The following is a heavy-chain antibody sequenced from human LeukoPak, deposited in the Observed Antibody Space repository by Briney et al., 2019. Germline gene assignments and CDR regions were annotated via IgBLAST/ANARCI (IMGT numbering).Heavy chain of an antibody. J-gene: IGHJ4*02. CDR3: AKVPVGRGFDY. D-gene: IGHD1-14*01. CDR1: GFTFSSYG. V-gene: IGHV3-30*02. Sequence: GGSLRLSCAASGFTFSSYGMHWVRQAPGKGLEWVAFIRYDGSNKYYADSVKGRFTISRDNSKNTLYLQMNSLRAEDTAVYYCAKVPVGRGFDYWGRGTLVTVSS. CDR2: IRYDGSNK.